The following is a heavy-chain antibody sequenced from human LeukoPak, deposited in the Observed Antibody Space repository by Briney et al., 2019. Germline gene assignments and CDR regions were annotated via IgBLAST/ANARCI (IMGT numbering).Heavy chain of an antibody. D-gene: IGHD7-27*01. V-gene: IGHV3-30-3*01. CDR1: GFTFSTYT. CDR2: ISYDGNNR. Sequence: GGSLRLSCVVSGFTFSTYTMHWVRQAPGKGLECVAVISYDGNNRYYADSVKGRFTISRDNSKNTLYLQMNSLRAEDTAVYYCAKDLNWGFPFDYWGQGTLVTVSS. J-gene: IGHJ4*02. CDR3: AKDLNWGFPFDY.